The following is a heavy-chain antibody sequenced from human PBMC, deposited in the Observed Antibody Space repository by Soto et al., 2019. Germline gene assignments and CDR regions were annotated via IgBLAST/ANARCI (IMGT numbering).Heavy chain of an antibody. D-gene: IGHD3-3*01. CDR3: AKDNDFRSAYYDY. J-gene: IGHJ4*02. Sequence: EVQLLESGGGLVQPGGSLRLSCAASGFTFSSYAMSWVRQAPGKGLEWVSAISGSGGSTYYPDSVKGRFTISRDNSKNTLYLQMNSLRAEDTAVYYCAKDNDFRSAYYDYWGQGTLVTVSS. V-gene: IGHV3-23*01. CDR2: ISGSGGST. CDR1: GFTFSSYA.